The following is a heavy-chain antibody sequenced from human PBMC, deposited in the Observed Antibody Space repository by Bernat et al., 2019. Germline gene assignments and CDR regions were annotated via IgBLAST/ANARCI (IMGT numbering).Heavy chain of an antibody. J-gene: IGHJ4*02. Sequence: EVQLVESGGGLVKPGGSLRLSCAASGFTFNIYSMNWVRQAPGKGLEWVSSISSSSSYIYYADSVKGRFTISRDNAKNSLYLQMNSLRAEDTAVYYCARDLDLTGYYDFRSGNRERDYWGQGTLVTVSS. D-gene: IGHD3-3*01. CDR1: GFTFNIYS. V-gene: IGHV3-21*01. CDR3: ARDLDLTGYYDFRSGNRERDY. CDR2: ISSSSSYI.